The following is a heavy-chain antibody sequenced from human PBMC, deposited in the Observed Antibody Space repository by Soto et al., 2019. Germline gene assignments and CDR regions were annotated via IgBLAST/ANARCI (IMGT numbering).Heavy chain of an antibody. CDR3: ARSGVGAKFYNWFDP. D-gene: IGHD1-26*01. Sequence: ESLKISCKGSGYSSTIYWISWVRQMPGKGLEWMGRIDPSDSYTNYSPSFQGHVTISADKSVSTAYLQWSSLKASDTAMYYCARSGVGAKFYNWFDPWGQGTLVTVSS. CDR2: IDPSDSYT. CDR1: GYSSTIYW. V-gene: IGHV5-10-1*01. J-gene: IGHJ5*02.